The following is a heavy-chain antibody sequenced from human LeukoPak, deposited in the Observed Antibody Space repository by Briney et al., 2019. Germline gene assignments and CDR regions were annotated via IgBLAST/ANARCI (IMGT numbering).Heavy chain of an antibody. J-gene: IGHJ4*02. V-gene: IGHV3-21*01. CDR3: ARAYDILTGPFDY. CDR1: GFTFSNYA. CDR2: ISSSSSYI. Sequence: PGGSLRLSCAASGFTFSNYAMNWVRQAPGKGLEWVSSISSSSSYIYYADSVKGRFTISRDNAKNSLYLQMNSLRAEDTAVYYCARAYDILTGPFDYWGQGTLVTVSS. D-gene: IGHD3-9*01.